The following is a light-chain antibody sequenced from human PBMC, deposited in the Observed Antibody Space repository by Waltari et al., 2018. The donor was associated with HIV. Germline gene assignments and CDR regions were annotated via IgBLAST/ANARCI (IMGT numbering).Light chain of an antibody. CDR2: GAS. J-gene: IGKJ1*01. Sequence: DIQMTQSPSSLSASVGARVTITCRASQSINNFLNWYQQKPGKAPKLLIYGASRLHSGVPSRFSGSGSGTDFTLTVHSLQPEDCATYYCQQSYTTRWTFGLGTKVEMK. CDR3: QQSYTTRWT. V-gene: IGKV1-39*01. CDR1: QSINNF.